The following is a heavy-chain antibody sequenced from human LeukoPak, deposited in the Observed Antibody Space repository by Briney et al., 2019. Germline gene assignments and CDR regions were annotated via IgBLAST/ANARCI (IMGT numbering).Heavy chain of an antibody. Sequence: SETLSLTCAVSGGSIRSSSYYWGWIRQPPGKGLEWVGSIYYNGGTYYNPSLKSRVTISVETSKNQFSLKLTSVTAADTAVYYCARDHLAYYFDYWGQGTLVTVSS. CDR3: ARDHLAYYFDY. CDR1: GGSIRSSSYY. V-gene: IGHV4-39*07. CDR2: IYYNGGT. J-gene: IGHJ4*02.